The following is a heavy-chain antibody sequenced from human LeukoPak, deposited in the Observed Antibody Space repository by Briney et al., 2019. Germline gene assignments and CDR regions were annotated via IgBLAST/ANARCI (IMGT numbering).Heavy chain of an antibody. CDR3: ATEWVVVAAKGWFDP. D-gene: IGHD2-15*01. CDR2: ISAYNGNT. V-gene: IGHV1-18*01. J-gene: IGHJ5*02. Sequence: ASVKVSCKASGYTFTSYGISWVRQAPGQGLEWMGWISAYNGNTNYAQKLQGRVTMTTDTSTSTAYMELRSLRSDDTAVYYCATEWVVVAAKGWFDPWGQGTLVTVSS. CDR1: GYTFTSYG.